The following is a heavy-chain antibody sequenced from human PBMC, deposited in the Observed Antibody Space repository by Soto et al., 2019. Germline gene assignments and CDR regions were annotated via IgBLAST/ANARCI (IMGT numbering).Heavy chain of an antibody. CDR1: GRSFSAHY. D-gene: IGHD3-10*01. J-gene: IGHJ4*02. V-gene: IGHV4-34*01. CDR3: VRAPLWVGEPYRSKTFDC. Sequence: ASHTLSLTCAVYGRSFSAHYWIWIRQPPGKGPEWIGEINHSGSTDYNPSLKSRVTIAVDSSKNQFYLKLSSVTAADTAEYYCVRAPLWVGEPYRSKTFDCWGQGCLVTVSS. CDR2: INHSGST.